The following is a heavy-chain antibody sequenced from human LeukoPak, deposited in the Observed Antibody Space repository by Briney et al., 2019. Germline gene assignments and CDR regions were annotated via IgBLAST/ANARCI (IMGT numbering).Heavy chain of an antibody. CDR3: AKDLTSRRITIFGVVPNWFDP. Sequence: GGSLRLSCAASGFTFSSYAMSWVRQAPGKGLESVSAISGSGGSTYYADSVKGRFTISRDNSKNTLYLQMNSLRAEDTAVYYCAKDLTSRRITIFGVVPNWFDPWGQGTLVTVSS. CDR1: GFTFSSYA. J-gene: IGHJ5*02. D-gene: IGHD3-3*01. CDR2: ISGSGGST. V-gene: IGHV3-23*01.